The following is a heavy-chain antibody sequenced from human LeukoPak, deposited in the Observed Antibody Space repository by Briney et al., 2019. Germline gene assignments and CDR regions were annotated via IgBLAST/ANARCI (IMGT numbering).Heavy chain of an antibody. CDR1: GFTFSSCG. CDR2: ISYDGSNK. V-gene: IGHV3-33*05. Sequence: PGGSLRLSCAASGFTFSSCGMHWVRQAPGKGLEWVAVISYDGSNKYYAGSVKGRFTISRDNSKSTLYLQMNSLRAEDTAVYYCARGGTGATRDDTFDIWGQGTMVTVSS. CDR3: ARGGTGATRDDTFDI. J-gene: IGHJ3*02. D-gene: IGHD1-7*01.